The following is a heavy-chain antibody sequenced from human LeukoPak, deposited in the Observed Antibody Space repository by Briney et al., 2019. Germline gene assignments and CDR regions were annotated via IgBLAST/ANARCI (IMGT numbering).Heavy chain of an antibody. Sequence: GGSLRLSCAASGFTFSSYAMSWVRQAPGKGLEWVSGISGSGVSTYYADSVKGRFTISRDNSKNTLFLQMNSLRAEDTAIYFCAKVLAYYFDYWGQGTLVTVSS. V-gene: IGHV3-23*01. J-gene: IGHJ4*02. CDR3: AKVLAYYFDY. CDR1: GFTFSSYA. CDR2: ISGSGVST.